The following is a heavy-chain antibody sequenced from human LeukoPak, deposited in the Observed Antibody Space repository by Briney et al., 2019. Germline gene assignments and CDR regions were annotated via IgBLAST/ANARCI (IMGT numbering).Heavy chain of an antibody. Sequence: PGGSLRLSCAASGFIFSSYAMTWVRQAPGRGLEWLSTISGSGTTTYYVDSVKGRFTVSRDNSKNTLYLQMNSLRAEDTALYHCARVWSGYYMPDDYWGQGTLVTVSS. V-gene: IGHV3-23*01. CDR2: ISGSGTTT. D-gene: IGHD3-3*01. CDR1: GFIFSSYA. CDR3: ARVWSGYYMPDDY. J-gene: IGHJ4*02.